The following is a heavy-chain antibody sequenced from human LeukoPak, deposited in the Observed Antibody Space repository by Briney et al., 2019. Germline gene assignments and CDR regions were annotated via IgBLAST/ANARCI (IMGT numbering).Heavy chain of an antibody. CDR2: IKPEGSEK. D-gene: IGHD5-18*01. CDR3: ARDLYSYDFDY. Sequence: GGSLRLSCAASGFTFSSYWMSWVRQAPGKGLEWVANIKPEGSEKYYVDSVKGRFTISRDNAKNSLYLQMNSLSAEDTAVYYCARDLYSYDFDYWGQGTLVTVSS. J-gene: IGHJ4*02. CDR1: GFTFSSYW. V-gene: IGHV3-7*01.